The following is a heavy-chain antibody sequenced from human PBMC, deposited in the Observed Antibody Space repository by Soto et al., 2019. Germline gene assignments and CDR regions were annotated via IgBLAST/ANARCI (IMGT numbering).Heavy chain of an antibody. V-gene: IGHV3-23*01. D-gene: IGHD3-9*01. J-gene: IGHJ5*02. CDR3: AKDRPYYDILTVGWFDP. Sequence: GGSLRLSCAASGFTFSSYAMSWVRQAPGKGLEWVSAISGSGGSTYYADSVKGRFTISRDNSKNTLYLQMNSLRAEDTAVYYCAKDRPYYDILTVGWFDPWGQGTLVPVS. CDR1: GFTFSSYA. CDR2: ISGSGGST.